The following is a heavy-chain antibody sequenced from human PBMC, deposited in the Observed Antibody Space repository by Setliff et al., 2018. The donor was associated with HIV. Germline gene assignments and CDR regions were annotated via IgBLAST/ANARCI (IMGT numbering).Heavy chain of an antibody. D-gene: IGHD1-26*01. Sequence: PSETLSLTCTVSGGSIIYTSYYWGWIRQPPGKGLEWIGSIYYSGSVYYNPSLKSRVTISVDTTKNPFSLKVKSVTAADTAVYYCAKSIVGGTTHAFDLWGQGTMVTVS. V-gene: IGHV4-39*07. J-gene: IGHJ3*01. CDR1: GGSIIYTSYY. CDR2: IYYSGSV. CDR3: AKSIVGGTTHAFDL.